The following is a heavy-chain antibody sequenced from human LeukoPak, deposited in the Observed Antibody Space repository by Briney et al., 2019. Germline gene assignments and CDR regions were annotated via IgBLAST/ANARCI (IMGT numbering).Heavy chain of an antibody. V-gene: IGHV4-30-4*01. J-gene: IGHJ5*02. CDR2: IYYSGST. CDR1: GRSISRGDYY. CDR3: ARAHSSSWYEWFDP. D-gene: IGHD6-13*01. Sequence: SHTLSLTCTVSGRSISRGDYYWSWSRQPPAKGLERIGYIYYSGSTYYNPSLKSRVTISVDTSKNQFSLKLSSVTAADTAVYYCARAHSSSWYEWFDPWGQGTLVTVSS.